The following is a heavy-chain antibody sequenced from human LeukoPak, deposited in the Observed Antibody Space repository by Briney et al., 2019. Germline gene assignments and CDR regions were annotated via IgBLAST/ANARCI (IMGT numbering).Heavy chain of an antibody. Sequence: GASVKVSCKASGYTFTSYAMNWVRQAPGQGLEWMGWINTNTGNPTYAQGFTGRFVFSLDTSVSTAYLQISSLKAEDTAVYYCASKGDCSGGSCYSDRTYYYGMDVWGQGTTVTVSS. V-gene: IGHV7-4-1*02. CDR2: INTNTGNP. CDR3: ASKGDCSGGSCYSDRTYYYGMDV. J-gene: IGHJ6*02. D-gene: IGHD2-15*01. CDR1: GYTFTSYA.